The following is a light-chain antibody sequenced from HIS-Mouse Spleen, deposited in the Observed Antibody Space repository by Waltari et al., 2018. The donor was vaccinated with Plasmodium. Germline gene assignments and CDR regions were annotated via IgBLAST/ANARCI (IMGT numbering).Light chain of an antibody. J-gene: IGKJ5*01. CDR1: QGISSA. V-gene: IGKV1-13*02. CDR2: DAS. CDR3: QQFNSYPQGT. Sequence: TQLTQSPSSLPASVGNRVTITCRASQGISSALAWYQQKPGKAPKLLIYDASSLESGVPSRFSGSGSGTDFTLTISSQQPEDFATYYCQQFNSYPQGTFGQGTRLEIK.